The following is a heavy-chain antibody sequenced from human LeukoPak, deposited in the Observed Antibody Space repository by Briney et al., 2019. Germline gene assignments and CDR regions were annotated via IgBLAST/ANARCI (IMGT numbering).Heavy chain of an antibody. V-gene: IGHV1-69*05. CDR2: IIPIFGTA. D-gene: IGHD3-16*01. Sequence: ASVKVSCKASGGTFSSYAISWVRQAPGQGLEWMGGIIPIFGTANYAQKFQGRVTITTDESTSTAYMELSSLRSEDTAVYYCARHYRDGPELRGRPPLEYDFDYWGQGTLVTVSS. CDR3: ARHYRDGPELRGRPPLEYDFDY. J-gene: IGHJ4*02. CDR1: GGTFSSYA.